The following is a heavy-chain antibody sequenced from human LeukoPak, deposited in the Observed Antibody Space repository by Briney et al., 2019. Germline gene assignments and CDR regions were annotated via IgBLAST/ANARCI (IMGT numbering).Heavy chain of an antibody. D-gene: IGHD6-19*01. V-gene: IGHV4-59*01. CDR3: ARASRWRGWYGGGGFDY. Sequence: SETLSLTCTVSGGSISSDYWSWIRQPPGKGLEWIGYIYYSGSTNYNPSLKSRVTISVDTSKKQFSLKLSSVTAADTSVFYCARASRWRGWYGGGGFDYWGQGTLVTVSS. CDR2: IYYSGST. CDR1: GGSISSDY. J-gene: IGHJ4*02.